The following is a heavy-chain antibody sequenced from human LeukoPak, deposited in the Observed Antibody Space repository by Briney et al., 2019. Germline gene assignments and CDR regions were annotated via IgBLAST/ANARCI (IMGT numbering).Heavy chain of an antibody. CDR2: IYYSGST. J-gene: IGHJ5*02. CDR3: ARGGYYYGSGSPTHNWFDP. CDR1: GGSISSSSYY. Sequence: PSETLSLTCTVSGGSISSSSYYWGWLRQPPGKGLEWIGSIYYSGSTYYNPSLKSRVTISVDTSKNQFSLKLSSVTAADTAVYYCARGGYYYGSGSPTHNWFDPWGQGTLVTVSS. V-gene: IGHV4-39*07. D-gene: IGHD3-10*01.